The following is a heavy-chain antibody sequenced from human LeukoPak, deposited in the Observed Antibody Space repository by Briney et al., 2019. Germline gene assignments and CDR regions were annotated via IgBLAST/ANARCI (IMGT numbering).Heavy chain of an antibody. CDR3: ARDLLRRDGYNDFFQH. J-gene: IGHJ1*01. V-gene: IGHV3-48*03. CDR1: GFTLSSYE. Sequence: GGSLRLSCAASGFTLSSYEMNWVRQAPAKGLEWVSYISSSGSTIYYADSVKGRFTISRDNAKHSLYLQMNSLRAEDTAVYYCARDLLRRDGYNDFFQHWGQGTLVTVSS. D-gene: IGHD5-24*01. CDR2: ISSSGSTI.